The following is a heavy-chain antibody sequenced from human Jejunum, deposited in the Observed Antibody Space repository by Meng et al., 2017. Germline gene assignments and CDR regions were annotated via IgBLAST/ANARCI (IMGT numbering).Heavy chain of an antibody. V-gene: IGHV3-66*02. CDR3: ANRFV. D-gene: IGHD3-3*01. CDR1: GFNVSSDF. Sequence: GGSLRLSCAASGFNVSSDFMIWVRQAPGKGLEWVSMIHRTAGTFFAESVKGRFTISRDNSKNTLYLQMDSLRTEDTAVYYCANRFVWGLGTRVTVSS. CDR2: IHRTAGT. J-gene: IGHJ4*02.